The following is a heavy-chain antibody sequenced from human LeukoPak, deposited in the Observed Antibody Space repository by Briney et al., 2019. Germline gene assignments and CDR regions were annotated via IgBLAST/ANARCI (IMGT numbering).Heavy chain of an antibody. J-gene: IGHJ4*02. Sequence: ASVKVSCKASGYTFTGYYMHWVRQAPGQRVEWMGWINPNSGGTNYAQKFQGRVTMTRDTSISTAYMELSRLRSDDTAVYYCARGDYDFWSGYPTDYWGQGTLVTVSS. D-gene: IGHD3-3*01. CDR1: GYTFTGYY. CDR2: INPNSGGT. V-gene: IGHV1-2*02. CDR3: ARGDYDFWSGYPTDY.